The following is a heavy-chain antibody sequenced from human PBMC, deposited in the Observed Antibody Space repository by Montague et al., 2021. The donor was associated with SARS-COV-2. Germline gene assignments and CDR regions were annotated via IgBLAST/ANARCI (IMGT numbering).Heavy chain of an antibody. V-gene: IGHV3-7*01. CDR2: IKQDGSEK. Sequence: SLRLSCAASGFTFSSYWMSWVRQAPGKGLEWVANIKQDGSEKYYVDSVKGRFTISRDNAKNSLYLQMSSLRAEDTAVYYCARDSFFVGDSSADYYYGMDVWGQGTTVTVSS. J-gene: IGHJ6*02. CDR3: ARDSFFVGDSSADYYYGMDV. CDR1: GFTFSSYW. D-gene: IGHD3-22*01.